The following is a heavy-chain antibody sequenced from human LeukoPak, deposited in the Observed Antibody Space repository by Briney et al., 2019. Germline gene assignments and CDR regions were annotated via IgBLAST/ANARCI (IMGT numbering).Heavy chain of an antibody. CDR2: LGIAGDT. D-gene: IGHD4-11*01. Sequence: GGSLRLSCAASGLTVSSYAMHWVRQPIGKGLEWVSALGIAGDTFYPGSVKGRFTISRENAKNSLYLQMNSLRAEDTAVYYCARVSRDFYSNYYYYYGMDVWGQGTTVTVSS. V-gene: IGHV3-13*01. CDR3: ARVSRDFYSNYYYYYGMDV. CDR1: GLTVSSYA. J-gene: IGHJ6*02.